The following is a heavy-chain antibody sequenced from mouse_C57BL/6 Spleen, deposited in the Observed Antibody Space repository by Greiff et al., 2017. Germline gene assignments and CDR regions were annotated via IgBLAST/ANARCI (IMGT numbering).Heavy chain of an antibody. D-gene: IGHD4-1*01. V-gene: IGHV1-64*01. CDR2: IHPNSGST. Sequence: VQLQQPGAELVKPGASVKLSCKASGYTFTSYWMHWVKQRPGQGLEWIGMIHPNSGSTNYNEKFKSKATLTVDKSSSTAYMQLGSLTSEDSAVYYCAKGDWAWFAYWGQGTLVTVSA. J-gene: IGHJ3*01. CDR1: GYTFTSYW. CDR3: AKGDWAWFAY.